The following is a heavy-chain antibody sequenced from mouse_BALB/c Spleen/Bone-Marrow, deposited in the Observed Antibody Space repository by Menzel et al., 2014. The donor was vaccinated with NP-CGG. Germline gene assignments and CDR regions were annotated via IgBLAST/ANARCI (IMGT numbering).Heavy chain of an antibody. CDR1: GFTFSSFG. CDR3: ARSPYGYDGRDY. J-gene: IGHJ4*01. CDR2: ISSGSSTI. D-gene: IGHD2-2*01. V-gene: IGHV5-17*02. Sequence: EVQVVESGGGLVQPGGSRKLSCAASGFTFSSFGMHWIRQAPEKGLEWVAYISSGSSTIYYADTVKGRFTISRDNPKNTLFLQMTSLRSEDTAMYYCARSPYGYDGRDYWGQGTSVTGSS.